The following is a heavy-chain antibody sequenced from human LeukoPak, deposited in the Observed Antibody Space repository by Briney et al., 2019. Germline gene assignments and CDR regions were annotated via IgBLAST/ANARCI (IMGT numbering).Heavy chain of an antibody. CDR1: GGSISSSSYY. J-gene: IGHJ6*03. D-gene: IGHD3-10*01. Sequence: SETLSLTCTVSGGSISSSSYYWGWIRQPPGKGLEWIGSIHYSGSTNYNPSLKSRVTISVDTSKNQFSLKLSSVTAADTAVYYCARDRYYYGSGSYPYMDVWGKGTTVTISS. CDR3: ARDRYYYGSGSYPYMDV. V-gene: IGHV4-39*07. CDR2: IHYSGST.